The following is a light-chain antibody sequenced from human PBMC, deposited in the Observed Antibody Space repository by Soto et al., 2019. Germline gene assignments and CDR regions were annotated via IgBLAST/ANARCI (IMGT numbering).Light chain of an antibody. CDR1: SSDVGGYNY. CDR2: EVS. J-gene: IGLJ1*01. Sequence: QSALTQPPSASGSPGQSVTISCTGTSSDVGGYNYVSWYQQHPDKAPKLMIYEVSKRPSGVSNRFSGSKAGNTASLTISGLQAEDEADYFCSSYTSSSTPYVFGTGTKLTVL. CDR3: SSYTSSSTPYV. V-gene: IGLV2-14*01.